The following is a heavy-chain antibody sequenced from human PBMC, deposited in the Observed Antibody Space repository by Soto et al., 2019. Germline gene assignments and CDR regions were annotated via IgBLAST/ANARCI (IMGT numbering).Heavy chain of an antibody. CDR3: VRDGNKFGNWFDP. J-gene: IGHJ5*02. CDR1: GVTFDSYS. V-gene: IGHV3-21*01. Sequence: LRLSCAASGVTFDSYSMNWIRQAPGKGLEWVSSISGGSDYIYYADSVRGRFTISRDNSQKSLYLQMNSLRDEDTAMYYCVRDGNKFGNWFDPWGQGTLVTVSS. CDR2: ISGGSDYI. D-gene: IGHD2-15*01.